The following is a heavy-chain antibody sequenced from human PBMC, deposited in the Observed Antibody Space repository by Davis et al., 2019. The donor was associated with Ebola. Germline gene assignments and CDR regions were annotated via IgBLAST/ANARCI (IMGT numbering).Heavy chain of an antibody. CDR1: GFTFSTYT. CDR3: AKDTSNIWFDI. CDR2: IDSSSSYI. Sequence: GGSLRLSCAASGFTFSTYTMNWVRQAPGKGLEWVSSIDSSSSYIYYADSVKGRFTISRDNAKNSLYLQMNGLRVEDTAIYYCAKDTSNIWFDIWGQGTNVTVSS. V-gene: IGHV3-21*04. J-gene: IGHJ3*02. D-gene: IGHD1-26*01.